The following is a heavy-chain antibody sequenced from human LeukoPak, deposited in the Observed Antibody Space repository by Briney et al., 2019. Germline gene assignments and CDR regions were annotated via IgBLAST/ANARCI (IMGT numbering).Heavy chain of an antibody. CDR3: AKDYRPHDFWSGLVDY. D-gene: IGHD3-3*01. J-gene: IGHJ4*02. V-gene: IGHV3-23*01. Sequence: GGSLRLSCAASGFTFSNYAMRWVRKAPGKGLEWVSGISGSGDSTYYADSVKGRFTISRDNSKNTLYLQMNSLRAEDTAVYYCAKDYRPHDFWSGLVDYWGQGTLVTVSS. CDR2: ISGSGDST. CDR1: GFTFSNYA.